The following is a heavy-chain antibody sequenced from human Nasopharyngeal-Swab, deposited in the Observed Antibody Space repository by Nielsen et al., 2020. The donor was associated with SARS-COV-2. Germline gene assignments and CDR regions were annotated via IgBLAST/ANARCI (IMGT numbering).Heavy chain of an antibody. D-gene: IGHD2/OR15-2a*01. Sequence: GESLKISCAASGFTFSNYWMTWVRQAPGKGLEWVANIKQDGSERYYVDSVKGRFTISRDNSKNTLSLQMNSLRAEDTAVYYCAKDLRGPYFFWGQGTLVTVSS. J-gene: IGHJ4*02. CDR1: GFTFSNYW. CDR3: AKDLRGPYFF. V-gene: IGHV3-7*03. CDR2: IKQDGSER.